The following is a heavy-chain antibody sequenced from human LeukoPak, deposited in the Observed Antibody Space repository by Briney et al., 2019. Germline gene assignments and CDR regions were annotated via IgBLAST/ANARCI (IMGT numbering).Heavy chain of an antibody. D-gene: IGHD1-26*01. CDR3: ARVRWEPGRYYFDY. CDR2: IYYSGST. CDR1: GGSVSSGSYY. J-gene: IGHJ4*02. Sequence: PSETLSLTCTVSGGSVSSGSYYWSWIRQPPGKGLEWIGYIYYSGSTNYNPSLKSRVTISVDTSKNQFSLKLSSVTAADTAVYYCARVRWEPGRYYFDYWGQGTLVTVSS. V-gene: IGHV4-61*01.